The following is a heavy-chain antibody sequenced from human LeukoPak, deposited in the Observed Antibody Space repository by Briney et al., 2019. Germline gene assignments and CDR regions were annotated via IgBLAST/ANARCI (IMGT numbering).Heavy chain of an antibody. CDR2: MNPNSGNT. CDR1: GYTFTSYD. Sequence: ASVKVSXKASGYTFTSYDINWVRQATGQGLEWMGWMNPNSGNTGYAQKFQGRVTMTRNTPISTAYMELSSLRSEDTAVYYCARDSSGSNWFDPWGQGTLVTVSS. CDR3: ARDSSGSNWFDP. J-gene: IGHJ5*02. D-gene: IGHD3-22*01. V-gene: IGHV1-8*01.